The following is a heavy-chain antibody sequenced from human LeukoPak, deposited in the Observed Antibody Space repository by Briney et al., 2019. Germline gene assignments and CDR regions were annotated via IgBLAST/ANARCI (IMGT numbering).Heavy chain of an antibody. CDR1: GYTFTSYG. D-gene: IGHD5-24*01. Sequence: ASVKVSCKASGYTFTSYGISWVRQAPGQGLEWMGWISAYNGNTNYAQKLQGRVTMTTDTSTSTAYMELRSLRSDDTAVYYCARTNRGYKSYYYYYGMDVWGQGTTVTVSS. CDR3: ARTNRGYKSYYYYYGMDV. J-gene: IGHJ6*02. CDR2: ISAYNGNT. V-gene: IGHV1-18*01.